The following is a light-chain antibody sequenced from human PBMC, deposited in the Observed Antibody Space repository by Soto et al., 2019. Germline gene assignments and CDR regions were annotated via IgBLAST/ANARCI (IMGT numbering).Light chain of an antibody. CDR2: GAS. CDR1: QSVSSSH. J-gene: IGKJ5*01. V-gene: IGKV3-20*01. CDR3: QQYGSSPLIT. Sequence: EIALTQSPGTLSLSPGERATRSCRASQSVSSSHLAWYQQKPGQAPMLLIYGASSRATGIPDRFSGSGSGTDFTLTISRLEPEDFAVYYCQQYGSSPLITFGQGTRLEIK.